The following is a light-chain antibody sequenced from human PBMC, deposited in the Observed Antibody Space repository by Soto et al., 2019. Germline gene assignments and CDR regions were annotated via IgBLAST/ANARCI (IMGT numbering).Light chain of an antibody. CDR2: GAS. CDR1: QSVGLS. Sequence: EILLTQSPATLSVSLGDSVTLSFRASQSVGLSLAWFPMSPGQPPRLLIYGASTRATDIPARFSGSGSGTDFTLTISSLQSDDFATYYCQQYNSYWKCGQGTKG. CDR3: QQYNSYWK. V-gene: IGKV3-15*01. J-gene: IGKJ1*01.